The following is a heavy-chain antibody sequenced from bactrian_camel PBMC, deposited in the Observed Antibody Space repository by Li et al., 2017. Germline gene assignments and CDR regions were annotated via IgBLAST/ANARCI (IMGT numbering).Heavy chain of an antibody. D-gene: IGHD5*01. Sequence: QLVESGGGSVTAGGSLNLTCASSSSTDNTYCMAWFRQAPGKEREGVAAIYTGAGKEYYPDSVKGRFTVSRDNAKNTLYLQMNSLKTEDTAVYYCATDPVGTWDLGRYGCWGQGTQVTVS. V-gene: IGHV3S1*01. CDR3: ATDPVGTWDLGRYGC. CDR2: IYTGAGKE. CDR1: SSTDNTYC. J-gene: IGHJ6*01.